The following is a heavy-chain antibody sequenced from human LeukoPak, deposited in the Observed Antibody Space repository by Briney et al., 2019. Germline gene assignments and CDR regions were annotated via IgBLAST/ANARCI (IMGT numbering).Heavy chain of an antibody. CDR1: GGSISSYY. CDR2: IYYSGST. CDR3: ARPGGFGELDAFDI. V-gene: IGHV4-59*08. D-gene: IGHD3-10*01. J-gene: IGHJ3*02. Sequence: PSETLSLTCTVSGGSISSYYWSWIRQPPGKGLEWIGYIYYSGSTNYNPSLKSRVTISVDTSKNQFSLKLSSVTAADTAVYYCARPGGFGELDAFDIWGQGTMVTVPS.